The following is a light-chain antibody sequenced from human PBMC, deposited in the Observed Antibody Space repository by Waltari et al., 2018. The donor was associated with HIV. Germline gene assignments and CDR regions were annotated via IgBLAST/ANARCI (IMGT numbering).Light chain of an antibody. CDR2: GKN. J-gene: IGLJ2*01. V-gene: IGLV3-19*01. Sequence: SSELTQDPAVSVALGQTVRITCQGDSLRTYYASWCQQKQGQAPVLVIYGKNNRPSGIPDRFSGSSSGITASLTITGAQAEDEADYYCNSRDSSGNHVVFGGGTKLTVL. CDR3: NSRDSSGNHVV. CDR1: SLRTYY.